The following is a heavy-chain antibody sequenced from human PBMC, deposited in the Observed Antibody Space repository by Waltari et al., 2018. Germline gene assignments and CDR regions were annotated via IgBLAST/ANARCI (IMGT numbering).Heavy chain of an antibody. D-gene: IGHD4-17*01. J-gene: IGHJ6*03. Sequence: QVQLQESGPGLVKPSETLSLTCTVSGGSISSYYWSWLRQPAGKGLEWIGRIYTSGSTNYTPYPKSRVTMSVDTSKNQFSLKLSSVTAADTAVYYCARGGGIYGDYGGHWGYYMDVWGKGTTVTSSS. V-gene: IGHV4-4*07. CDR2: IYTSGST. CDR1: GGSISSYY. CDR3: ARGGGIYGDYGGHWGYYMDV.